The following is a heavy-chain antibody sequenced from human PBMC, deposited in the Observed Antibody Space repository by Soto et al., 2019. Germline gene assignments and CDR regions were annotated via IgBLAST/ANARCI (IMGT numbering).Heavy chain of an antibody. CDR3: ARYSGSYFFKDY. J-gene: IGHJ4*02. D-gene: IGHD1-26*01. Sequence: AGGSLRLSCAASGFTFSSYEMNWVRQAPGKGLEWVSYISSSGSTIYYADSVKGRFTISRDNAKNSLYLQMNSLRAEDTAVYYCARYSGSYFFKDYWGQGTLVTVSS. CDR1: GFTFSSYE. CDR2: ISSSGSTI. V-gene: IGHV3-48*03.